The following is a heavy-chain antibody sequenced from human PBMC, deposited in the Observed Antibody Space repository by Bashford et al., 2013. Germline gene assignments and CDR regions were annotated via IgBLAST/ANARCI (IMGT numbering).Heavy chain of an antibody. D-gene: IGHD3-22*01. Sequence: SETLSLTCTVSGGSISGYYWSWIRQPPGKGLEWIGYIYFSGNTMYNPSLESRVTISVDTSKSQFSLKLRSVTAADTAVYYCARYHSTGSRTAFDFWGQGDPGHRLL. CDR2: IYFSGNT. V-gene: IGHV4-59*01. CDR1: GGSISGYY. J-gene: IGHJ4*02. CDR3: ARYHSTGSRTAFDF.